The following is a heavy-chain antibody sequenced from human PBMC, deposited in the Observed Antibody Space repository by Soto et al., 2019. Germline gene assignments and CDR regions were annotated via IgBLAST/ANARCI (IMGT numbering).Heavy chain of an antibody. D-gene: IGHD6-19*01. V-gene: IGHV4-34*01. Sequence: QVQLQQWGAGLLKPSETLSLTCAVYGGSFSGYXXXXXRQPPGKGLEWIGEINHSGXXNYNPSLKSRVTISXDTSKNQXXXXXXXXXXADTAVYYCARGPGIAVAGTGHFQHWGQGTLVTVSS. CDR1: GGSFSGYX. J-gene: IGHJ1*01. CDR2: INHSGXX. CDR3: ARGPGIAVAGTGHFQH.